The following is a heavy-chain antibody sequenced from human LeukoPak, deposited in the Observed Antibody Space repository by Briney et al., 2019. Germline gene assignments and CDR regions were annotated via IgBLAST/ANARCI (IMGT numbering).Heavy chain of an antibody. CDR3: ARVRYCSSTSCYSKSAFDI. Sequence: SETLSLTCAVYGGSFSGYYWSWIRQPPGKGLEWIGEINHSGSTNYNPSLKSRVTISVDTSKNQFSLKLSSVTAADTAVYDCARVRYCSSTSCYSKSAFDIWGQGTMVTVSS. D-gene: IGHD2-2*01. V-gene: IGHV4-34*01. CDR1: GGSFSGYY. CDR2: INHSGST. J-gene: IGHJ3*02.